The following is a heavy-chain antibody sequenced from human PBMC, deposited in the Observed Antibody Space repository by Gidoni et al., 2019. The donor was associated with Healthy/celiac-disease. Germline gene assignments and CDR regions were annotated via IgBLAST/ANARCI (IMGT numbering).Heavy chain of an antibody. J-gene: IGHJ3*02. CDR2: INTNTGNP. CDR1: GYTVSTYA. CDR3: ARTDYDFWSGYSPGAFDI. Sequence: QVQLVQSGSELQKPVASVKVSCTPSGYTVSTYAMNWVRQAPGQGLEWLGWINTNTGNPTYAKGFTGRFVFSLDTSVSTAYLQISSLKAEDTAVYYCARTDYDFWSGYSPGAFDIWGQGTMVTVSS. V-gene: IGHV7-4-1*02. D-gene: IGHD3-3*01.